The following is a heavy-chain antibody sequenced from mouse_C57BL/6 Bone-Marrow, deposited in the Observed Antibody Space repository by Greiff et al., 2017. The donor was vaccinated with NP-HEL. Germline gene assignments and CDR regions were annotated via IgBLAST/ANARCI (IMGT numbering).Heavy chain of an antibody. V-gene: IGHV1-54*01. CDR3: ASSLFAY. CDR2: INPGSGGT. D-gene: IGHD6-1*01. CDR1: GYAFTNYL. J-gene: IGHJ3*01. Sequence: VQLQQSGAELVRPGTSVKVSCKASGYAFTNYLIEWVKQRPGQGLEWIGVINPGSGGTNYNEKFKGKATLTADKSSSTAYMQLSSLTSEDSAVYFCASSLFAYWCQGTLVTVSA.